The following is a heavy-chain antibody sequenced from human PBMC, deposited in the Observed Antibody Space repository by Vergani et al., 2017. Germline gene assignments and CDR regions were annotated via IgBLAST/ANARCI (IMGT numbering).Heavy chain of an antibody. V-gene: IGHV1-69-2*01. CDR2: VDPADGET. J-gene: IGHJ6*02. CDR1: GYTFPDHH. CDR3: AIPQTVIKGGMEV. D-gene: IGHD2-21*01. Sequence: EVQLVQSAAEVKKPGATMKISCKVSGYTFPDHHMHWVTQAPGKGLERMGLVDPADGETIYAEKFKGSVTIATDTSTDTAHLELSSLRSEDTGVYYCAIPQTVIKGGMEVWGQGSTVIVSS.